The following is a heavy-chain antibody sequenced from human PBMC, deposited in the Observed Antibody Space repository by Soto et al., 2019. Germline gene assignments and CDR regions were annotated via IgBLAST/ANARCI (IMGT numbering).Heavy chain of an antibody. D-gene: IGHD3-3*01. Sequence: QVQLVESGGGLVKPGRSLRLPCAASGFTCNTYGMHWVRQAPGKGLDWMAAISYDGSNKYYGDYVKGRFTISRDNSKNTLYLHMNCLRAEDTAVSYCVADDVATYAFDIWGQGTMVNVSA. J-gene: IGHJ3*02. V-gene: IGHV3-30*03. CDR2: ISYDGSNK. CDR1: GFTCNTYG. CDR3: VADDVATYAFDI.